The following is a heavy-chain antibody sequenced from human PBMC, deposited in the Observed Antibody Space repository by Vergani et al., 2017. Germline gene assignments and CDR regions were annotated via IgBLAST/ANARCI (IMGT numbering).Heavy chain of an antibody. CDR2: IGSSGPYI. CDR1: GFTFSDFS. V-gene: IGHV3-21*06. D-gene: IGHD2-8*01. CDR3: ARDCTSGGCPENYGMDV. Sequence: VQLVESGGGLVKPGGSLRLSCAASGFTFSDFSMSWVRQAPGKGLEWVAFIGSSGPYINYADSVKGRFIISRDNTNNSLFLQLRSLRAEDAAVYYWARDCTSGGCPENYGMDVWGQGATVTVSS. J-gene: IGHJ6*02.